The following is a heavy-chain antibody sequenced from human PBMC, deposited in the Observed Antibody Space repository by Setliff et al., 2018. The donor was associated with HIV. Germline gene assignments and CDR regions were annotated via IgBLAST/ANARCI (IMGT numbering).Heavy chain of an antibody. CDR2: ITYDGSRT. V-gene: IGHV3-30*18. CDR3: AKVGGDGRFHYYQLDV. Sequence: GGSLRLSCVASGFTFSNFAMHWVRQAPGKVLEWVSVITYDGSRTYYVDSVKGRFTISRDNSKNTLHLQLNSLRPEDTAVYYCAKVGGDGRFHYYQLDVWGKGTTVTVSS. CDR1: GFTFSNFA. J-gene: IGHJ6*03. D-gene: IGHD2-21*02.